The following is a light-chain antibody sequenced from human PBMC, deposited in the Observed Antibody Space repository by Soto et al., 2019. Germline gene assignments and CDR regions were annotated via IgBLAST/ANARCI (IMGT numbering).Light chain of an antibody. V-gene: IGKV1-5*03. Sequence: DIQMTQSPSTRSSSFGDRVTITCRASQSINIWLAWYQQKPGRAPRLLIYLASTLASGVPSRFSGSGSGTDFTLTISSMQPDDFATDYCQQYNDYWTFCQGTKVDIK. CDR3: QQYNDYWT. CDR2: LAS. CDR1: QSINIW. J-gene: IGKJ1*01.